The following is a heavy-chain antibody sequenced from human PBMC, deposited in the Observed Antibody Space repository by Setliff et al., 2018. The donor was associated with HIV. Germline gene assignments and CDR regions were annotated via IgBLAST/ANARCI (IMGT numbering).Heavy chain of an antibody. CDR2: ISAYNGNT. CDR3: ARDELGYDFWSGYYYYYYMDV. D-gene: IGHD3-3*01. CDR1: GYTFTSYG. Sequence: VASVKVSCKASGYTFTSYGISWVRQAPGQGLEWMGWISAYNGNTNYAQKLQGRVTMTTDTSTSTAYMELRSLRSDDTAVYYCARDELGYDFWSGYYYYYYMDVWGKGTTVTV. J-gene: IGHJ6*03. V-gene: IGHV1-18*01.